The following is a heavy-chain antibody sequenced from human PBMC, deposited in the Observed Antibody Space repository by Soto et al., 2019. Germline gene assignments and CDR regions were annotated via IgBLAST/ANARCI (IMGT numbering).Heavy chain of an antibody. Sequence: EVQLVESGGGLVQPGGSLKVSCAASGFTFSGSAIHWVRQASGKGLEWVGRIRSKANSYATAYAVSVKGRFTISRDDSRNTAYLQMNSLKTEDTPVYYCARGVYDFWSGHPEGPEYWGQGTVVTVSS. V-gene: IGHV3-73*02. J-gene: IGHJ4*02. D-gene: IGHD3-3*01. CDR2: IRSKANSYAT. CDR1: GFTFSGSA. CDR3: ARGVYDFWSGHPEGPEY.